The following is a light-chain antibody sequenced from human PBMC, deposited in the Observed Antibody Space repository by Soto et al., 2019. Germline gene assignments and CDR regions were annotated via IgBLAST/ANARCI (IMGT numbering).Light chain of an antibody. CDR3: CSYARSDTVV. V-gene: IGLV2-23*02. Sequence: QSALTQPASVSGSPGQSITISCTAAGSDVGTYNLGSWYQQHPGKAPKLVIYEVTKRPSGASNRFSGSKSGNTASLTISALQAEDEADYYCCSYARSDTVVFGGGTQLTV. CDR1: GSDVGTYNL. CDR2: EVT. J-gene: IGLJ2*01.